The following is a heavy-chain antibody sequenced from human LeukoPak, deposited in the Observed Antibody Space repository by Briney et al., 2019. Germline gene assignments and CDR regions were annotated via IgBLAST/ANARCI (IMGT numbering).Heavy chain of an antibody. D-gene: IGHD6-13*01. CDR3: ANDGFSSSWYPSGY. CDR2: ISHDGSNK. Sequence: PGRSLRLSCAASGFTFSSYGMHWVRQAPGKGLEWVAVISHDGSNKYYADSVKGRFTISRDNSKNTLYLQMNSLRAEDTAVYYCANDGFSSSWYPSGYWGQGTLVTVSS. V-gene: IGHV3-30*18. CDR1: GFTFSSYG. J-gene: IGHJ4*02.